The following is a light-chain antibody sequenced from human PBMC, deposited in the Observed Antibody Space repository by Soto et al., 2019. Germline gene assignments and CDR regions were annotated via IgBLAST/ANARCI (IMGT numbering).Light chain of an antibody. Sequence: EIVLTQSPATLSLSPGERATLSCRASQSVSSYLEWYQQKPGQAPRLLIYEASNRATGIPARFSGSVSGTDFTLTSSSLAPEDFAVYYCQQHLHALSFGGGTKVEIK. CDR2: EAS. CDR1: QSVSSY. V-gene: IGKV3-11*01. CDR3: QQHLHALS. J-gene: IGKJ4*01.